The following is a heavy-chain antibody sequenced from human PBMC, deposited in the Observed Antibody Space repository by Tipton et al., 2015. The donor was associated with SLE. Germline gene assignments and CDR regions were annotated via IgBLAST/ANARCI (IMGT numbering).Heavy chain of an antibody. J-gene: IGHJ4*02. CDR2: IHYSGTT. V-gene: IGHV4-59*07. CDR3: VRSYQGMD. CDR1: GGSITNHY. Sequence: TLSLTCTVSGGSITNHYWNWIRQPPGKGLEWIGYIHYSGTTHDNPSLKSRVTMSVDMSKNQFSLRLTSVTAADTAVYYCVRSYQGMDWGQGTLVTVSS. D-gene: IGHD2-2*01.